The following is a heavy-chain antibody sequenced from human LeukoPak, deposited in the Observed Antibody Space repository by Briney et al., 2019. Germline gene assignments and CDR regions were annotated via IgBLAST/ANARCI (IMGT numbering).Heavy chain of an antibody. D-gene: IGHD1-26*01. Sequence: ASVKVSCKASGGTFSSYAIRWMRQAPGQGLEWMGGIIPIFGTANYAQKFQGRVTITTDESTSTAYMELSSLRSEDTAVYYCARDLGATNRFDYWGQGTLVTVSS. CDR2: IIPIFGTA. CDR3: ARDLGATNRFDY. V-gene: IGHV1-69*05. CDR1: GGTFSSYA. J-gene: IGHJ4*02.